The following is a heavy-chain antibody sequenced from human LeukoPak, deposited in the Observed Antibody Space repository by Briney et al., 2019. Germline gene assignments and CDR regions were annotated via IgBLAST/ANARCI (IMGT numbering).Heavy chain of an antibody. CDR2: LYHPDST. J-gene: IGHJ6*03. D-gene: IGHD2-2*01. CDR3: ARQYDSYFYYYLDL. V-gene: IGHV4-38-2*01. CDR1: GYPINNAYY. Sequence: SETLSLTCGVSGYPINNAYYWVWIRQPPGRGLEWIGSLYHPDSTYYNPSLKSRVTMSVDTSRNQFSLRLSFVAAADTAVYYCARQYDSYFYYYLDLWGTGTTVTVSS.